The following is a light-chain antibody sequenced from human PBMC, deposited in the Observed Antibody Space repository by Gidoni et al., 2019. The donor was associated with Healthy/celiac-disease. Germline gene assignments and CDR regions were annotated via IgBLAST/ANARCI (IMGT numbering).Light chain of an antibody. J-gene: IGLJ2*01. V-gene: IGLV2-8*01. CDR2: EVS. CDR3: SSYAGSNNLV. Sequence: QSARTQPPPASGSPGQSVTISCTGTSSDVGCYNYVSWYQQHPGKAPKLMIYEVSKRPSGVPDRFSGSKSGNTASLTVSGLQAEDEADYYCSSYAGSNNLVFGGGTKLTVL. CDR1: SSDVGCYNY.